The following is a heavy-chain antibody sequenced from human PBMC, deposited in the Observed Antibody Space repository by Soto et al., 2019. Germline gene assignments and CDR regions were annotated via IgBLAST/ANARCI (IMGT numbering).Heavy chain of an antibody. CDR2: IYYSGGT. J-gene: IGHJ5*02. CDR3: TREQSDDNYFDP. CDR1: GAALIRGGYF. V-gene: IGHV4-61*08. Sequence: SETLSLTCTVSGAALIRGGYFYTWVRQPPGKGLEWLGYIYYSGGTNYNPSLKSRVTISLDKSKSQFSLRLISVTAADTAVYYCTREQSDDNYFDPWGQGTLVTVSS. D-gene: IGHD6-19*01.